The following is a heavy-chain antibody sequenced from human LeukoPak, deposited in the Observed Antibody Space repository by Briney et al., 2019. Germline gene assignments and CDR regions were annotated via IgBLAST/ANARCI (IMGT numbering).Heavy chain of an antibody. D-gene: IGHD2-21*02. Sequence: NPRGGSTGYAQKFQGRITMTTDMSTRTVYMELSSLESEDTAVYYCARRDCVGDCYSNWFDPWGQGTLVTVSS. J-gene: IGHJ5*02. V-gene: IGHV1-46*01. CDR3: ARRDCVGDCYSNWFDP. CDR2: NPRGGST.